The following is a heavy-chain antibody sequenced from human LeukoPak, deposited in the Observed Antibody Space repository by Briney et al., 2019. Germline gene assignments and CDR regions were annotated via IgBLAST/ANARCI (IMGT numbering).Heavy chain of an antibody. CDR3: ARALRIYYYFDY. D-gene: IGHD1-26*01. J-gene: IGHJ4*02. V-gene: IGHV3-53*01. Sequence: GGSLRLSCTVSGFTVSSNSWSWVRQAPGKGLEWVSFIYSGGNTHYSDSVKGRFTISRDNSKNTLYLQMNSLRAEDTAVYYCARALRIYYYFDYWGQGTLVTVSS. CDR2: IYSGGNT. CDR1: GFTVSSNS.